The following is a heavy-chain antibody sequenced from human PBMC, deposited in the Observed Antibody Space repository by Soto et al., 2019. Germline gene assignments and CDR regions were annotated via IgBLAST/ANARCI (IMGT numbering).Heavy chain of an antibody. Sequence: TGGSLRLSCAASGLTFSSYAMNLVRQAPGKGLEWVSHISFSGGSIYYADSVKGRFTISRDNAKNTLYLQMNSLRAEDTAVYYCASGQLVWGLYWGQGTVVTVSS. J-gene: IGHJ4*02. D-gene: IGHD6-13*01. CDR2: ISFSGGSI. V-gene: IGHV3-23*01. CDR1: GLTFSSYA. CDR3: ASGQLVWGLY.